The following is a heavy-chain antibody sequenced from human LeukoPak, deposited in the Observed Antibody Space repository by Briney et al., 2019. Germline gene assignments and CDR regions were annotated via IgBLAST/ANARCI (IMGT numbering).Heavy chain of an antibody. J-gene: IGHJ4*02. CDR2: ISSNGGST. V-gene: IGHV3-64D*06. Sequence: PGGSLRLSCSASGFTFSSYAMHWVRQAPGKGLEYVSAISSNGGSTYYADSVKGRFTISRDNSKNTLCLQMSSLRAEDTAVYYCVKDMYSSGWYQFDYWGQGTLVTVSS. CDR3: VKDMYSSGWYQFDY. D-gene: IGHD6-19*01. CDR1: GFTFSSYA.